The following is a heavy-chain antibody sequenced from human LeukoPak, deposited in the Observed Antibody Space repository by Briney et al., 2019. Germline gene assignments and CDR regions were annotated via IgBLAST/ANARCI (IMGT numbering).Heavy chain of an antibody. CDR2: ISGSGGDT. J-gene: IGHJ3*02. D-gene: IGHD1-26*01. Sequence: GGSLRLSCAASGFTFSSFAMNWVRQAPGKGLEWVAVISGSGGDTYYADSVKGRFTISRDNSKNTLYLQMNSLRAEDTAVYYCATIRQWELLAFDIWGQGTMVTVSS. CDR3: ATIRQWELLAFDI. CDR1: GFTFSSFA. V-gene: IGHV3-23*01.